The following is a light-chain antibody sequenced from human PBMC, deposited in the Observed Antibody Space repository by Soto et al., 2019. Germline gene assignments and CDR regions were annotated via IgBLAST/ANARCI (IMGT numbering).Light chain of an antibody. Sequence: QAVVTQPRSVSGSPEQSVTISCTGSASDVGDYNYVSWYQRHPGKAPKLVTYDVNKRPSGVPDRFSGSKSGNAASLTISGLQAEDEADYYCCSFAGSHTLYVFGTGTKLFVL. CDR1: ASDVGDYNY. J-gene: IGLJ1*01. V-gene: IGLV2-11*01. CDR2: DVN. CDR3: CSFAGSHTLYV.